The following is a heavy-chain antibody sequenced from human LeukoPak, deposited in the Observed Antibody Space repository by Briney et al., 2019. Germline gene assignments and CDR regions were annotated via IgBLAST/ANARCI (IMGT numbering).Heavy chain of an antibody. CDR2: ISYDGSNK. V-gene: IGHV3-30-3*01. D-gene: IGHD3-22*01. J-gene: IGHJ4*02. Sequence: GGSLRLSCAASGFTFSSYAMHWVRQAPGKGLGWVAVISYDGSNKYYADSVKGRFTISRDNSKNTLYLQMNSVRAEDTAVYYCAKAITMIVVVTTSDYWGQGTLVTVSS. CDR1: GFTFSSYA. CDR3: AKAITMIVVVTTSDY.